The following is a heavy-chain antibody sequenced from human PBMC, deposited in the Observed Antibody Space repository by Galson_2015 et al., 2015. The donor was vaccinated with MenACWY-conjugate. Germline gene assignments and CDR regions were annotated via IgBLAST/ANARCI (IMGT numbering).Heavy chain of an antibody. D-gene: IGHD1-26*01. CDR3: ARGAGRPAKVELDY. V-gene: IGHV1-18*01. CDR1: GYTFRTYG. J-gene: IGHJ4*02. CDR2: ISAYNGDT. Sequence: SVKVSCKASGYTFRTYGISWVRQAPGQGLEWMGWISAYNGDTKYAQNLQGRVTMTTDTSTSTAYMGLRSLRSDDTAVYYCARGAGRPAKVELDYWGQGTLVTVSS.